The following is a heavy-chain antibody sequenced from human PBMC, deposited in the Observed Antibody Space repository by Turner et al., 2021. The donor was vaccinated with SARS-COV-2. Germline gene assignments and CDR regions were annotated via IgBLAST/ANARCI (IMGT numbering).Heavy chain of an antibody. J-gene: IGHJ4*02. CDR1: GFTFSSYV. CDR2: ISYDGSNK. Sequence: QVQLVESGGGVVQPGRSLRLSCAASGFTFSSYVMHWVRQAPGKGPGWVAVISYDGSNKYYADSVKGRFTISRDNSKNTLYLQMNSLRAEDTAVYYCAKAHGSGSYYNPFDYWGQGTLVTVSS. D-gene: IGHD3-10*01. CDR3: AKAHGSGSYYNPFDY. V-gene: IGHV3-30*18.